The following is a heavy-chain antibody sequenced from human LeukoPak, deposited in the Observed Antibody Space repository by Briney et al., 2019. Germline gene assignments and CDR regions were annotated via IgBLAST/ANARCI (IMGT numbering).Heavy chain of an antibody. Sequence: PSETLSLTCTVSGGSISSYYWSWIRQPPGKGLEWIGYIYYSGSTNYNPSLKSRVTISVDTSKNQFSLKLSSVTAADTAVYYCARQDRLTYSSSWYGLDYWGQGTLVTVSS. CDR2: IYYSGST. CDR3: ARQDRLTYSSSWYGLDY. CDR1: GGSISSYY. D-gene: IGHD6-13*01. J-gene: IGHJ4*02. V-gene: IGHV4-59*08.